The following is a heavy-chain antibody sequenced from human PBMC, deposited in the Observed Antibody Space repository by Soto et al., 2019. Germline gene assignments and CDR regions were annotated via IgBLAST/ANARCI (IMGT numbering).Heavy chain of an antibody. V-gene: IGHV1-18*01. Sequence: QGQLVQSGTEVKKPGASVKVSCKASGYTFTRFGINWVRQAPGQGLERMGWISPYNGNTNYAQKFQDRVTMTTDTATSTDYMELRSLRSNDTAVYYCAVRYCLIDVCLTPGVFDTDVWGKGTTVVVSS. J-gene: IGHJ6*03. D-gene: IGHD2-8*01. CDR3: AVRYCLIDVCLTPGVFDTDV. CDR1: GYTFTRFG. CDR2: ISPYNGNT.